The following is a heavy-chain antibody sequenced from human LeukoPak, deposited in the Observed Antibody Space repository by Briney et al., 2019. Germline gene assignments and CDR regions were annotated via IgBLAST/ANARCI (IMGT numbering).Heavy chain of an antibody. D-gene: IGHD3-3*01. Sequence: GASVKVSCKASGYTFTDYYIHWVRQAPGQGLEWMGWINPNNGGTNYAQKFQGGVTMTGDTSITTAYMELKRLRSDDTAVYYCARRSGITIFGVVTYGMDVWGQGTTVTVSS. CDR3: ARRSGITIFGVVTYGMDV. J-gene: IGHJ6*02. V-gene: IGHV1-2*02. CDR1: GYTFTDYY. CDR2: INPNNGGT.